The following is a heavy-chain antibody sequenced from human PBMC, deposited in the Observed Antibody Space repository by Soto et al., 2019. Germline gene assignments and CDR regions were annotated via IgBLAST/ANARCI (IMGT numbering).Heavy chain of an antibody. Sequence: PSETLSLTCTVSGGSISSSSYYWGWIRQPPGKGLEWIGSIYYSGSTYYNPSLKSRVTISVDTSKNQFSLKLSSVTAADTAVYYCARDNYGSGSYYNSAWFDPWGQGTLVTLSS. V-gene: IGHV4-39*07. D-gene: IGHD3-10*01. CDR2: IYYSGST. J-gene: IGHJ5*02. CDR1: GGSISSSSYY. CDR3: ARDNYGSGSYYNSAWFDP.